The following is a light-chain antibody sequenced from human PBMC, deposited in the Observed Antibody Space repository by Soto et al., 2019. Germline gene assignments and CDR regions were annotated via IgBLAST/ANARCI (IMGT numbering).Light chain of an antibody. V-gene: IGKV1-9*01. Sequence: DIQLTQSPSFLSASVGDRVTITCRASQHINNYLAWYQQKLGKAPKLLIYAASTLQSGVPSRFSGSGSGTDFTLTISSLQPEDFATYCCQQLKSYPFTFGPGTKLDVK. CDR1: QHINNY. CDR3: QQLKSYPFT. J-gene: IGKJ3*01. CDR2: AAS.